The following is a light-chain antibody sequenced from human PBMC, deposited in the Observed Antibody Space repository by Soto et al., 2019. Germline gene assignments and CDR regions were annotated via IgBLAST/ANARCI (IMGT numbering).Light chain of an antibody. V-gene: IGLV2-8*01. CDR1: SSDVGGYKF. CDR3: SSYEGSNNLL. J-gene: IGLJ2*01. Sequence: SALTQPPSASGSPGQSVTISCTGTSSDVGGYKFVSWYQQHPGKVPKLMIYEVNKRPSGVPDRFSGSKSGNTASLTVSGLQAEDEADYYCSSYEGSNNLLFGGGTKLTVL. CDR2: EVN.